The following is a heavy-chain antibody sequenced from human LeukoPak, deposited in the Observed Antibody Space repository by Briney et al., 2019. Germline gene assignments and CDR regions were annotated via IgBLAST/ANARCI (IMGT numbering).Heavy chain of an antibody. V-gene: IGHV4-4*07. D-gene: IGHD1-26*01. J-gene: IGHJ2*01. CDR2: IYTSGST. Sequence: SETLSLTCTVSGGSISSYYWSWIRQPAGKGMEWIGRIYTSGSTNYNPSLKSRVTMSVDTSKNQFSLKLSSVTAADTAVYYCARVRGSYSDWYFDLWGRGTLVTVSS. CDR1: GGSISSYY. CDR3: ARVRGSYSDWYFDL.